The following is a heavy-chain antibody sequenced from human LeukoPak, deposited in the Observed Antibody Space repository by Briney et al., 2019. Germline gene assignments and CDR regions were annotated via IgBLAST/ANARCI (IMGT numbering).Heavy chain of an antibody. CDR2: IYYSGST. V-gene: IGHV4-39*01. Sequence: PSQTLSLTCTVSGGSISSSSYYWGWIRQPPGKGLEWIGSIYYSGSTYYKPSLKSRVTISVDTSKNQFSLKLSSVTAADTAVYYCARHEVATISYFDYWGQGTLVTVSS. CDR3: ARHEVATISYFDY. CDR1: GGSISSSSYY. J-gene: IGHJ4*02. D-gene: IGHD5-24*01.